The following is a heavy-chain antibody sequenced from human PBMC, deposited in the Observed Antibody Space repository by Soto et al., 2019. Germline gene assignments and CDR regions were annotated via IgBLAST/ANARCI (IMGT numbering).Heavy chain of an antibody. CDR2: VYYTGST. D-gene: IGHD6-19*01. V-gene: IGHV4-59*01. J-gene: IGHJ4*02. CDR3: ARSVAVPGAHIDY. Sequence: PSETLSLTCSVSGGSISGSYWSRIRQSPGKGLEWLGYVYYTGSTNYSPSLRSRVSISVDTSKNEFSLRLSSVTAADTAVYFCARSVAVPGAHIDYWGRGTQVTAPQ. CDR1: GGSISGSY.